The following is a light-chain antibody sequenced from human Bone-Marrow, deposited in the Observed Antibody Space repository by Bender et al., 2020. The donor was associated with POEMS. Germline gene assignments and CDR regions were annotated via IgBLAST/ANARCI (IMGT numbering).Light chain of an antibody. CDR3: ASYAGFNNYV. CDR1: SGDVGTYDY. J-gene: IGLJ1*01. V-gene: IGLV2-8*01. CDR2: EVF. Sequence: QSALTQPPSASGSPGQSVTISCTGTSGDVGTYDYVSWYQHYPGKAPNLIIYEVFKRPSGVPARFSGSKSGNTASLTVSGLQAEDEADYYCASYAGFNNYVFGSGTKVTDL.